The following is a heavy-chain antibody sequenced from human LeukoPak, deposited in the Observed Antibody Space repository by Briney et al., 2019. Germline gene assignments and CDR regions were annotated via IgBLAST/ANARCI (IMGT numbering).Heavy chain of an antibody. CDR1: GFIFSSYW. Sequence: GGSLRLSCAASGFIFSSYWMSWVRQAPGKGLERVANIKEDGSEKDYVHSVKGRFTISRDNANNSLYLQMNSLIAEDTAVYYCVRVRRGADYMDVWGKGTTVIVSS. CDR3: VRVRRGADYMDV. CDR2: IKEDGSEK. V-gene: IGHV3-7*01. J-gene: IGHJ6*03. D-gene: IGHD1-26*01.